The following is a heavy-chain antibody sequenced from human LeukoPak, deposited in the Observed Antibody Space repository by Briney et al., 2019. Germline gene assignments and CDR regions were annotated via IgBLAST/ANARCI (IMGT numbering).Heavy chain of an antibody. CDR3: ASADCSSTSCYGAFDI. V-gene: IGHV3-30-3*01. J-gene: IGHJ3*02. Sequence: GRSLRLSCAASGFTFSSYAMHWVRQAPGKGLEWVAVISYDGSNKYYADSVKGRFTISRDNSKNTLYLQMNSLRAEDTAVYYCASADCSSTSCYGAFDIWGQGTMVTVSS. CDR2: ISYDGSNK. CDR1: GFTFSSYA. D-gene: IGHD2-2*01.